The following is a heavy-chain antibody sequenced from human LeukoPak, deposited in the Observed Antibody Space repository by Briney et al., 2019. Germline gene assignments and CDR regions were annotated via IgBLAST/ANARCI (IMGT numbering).Heavy chain of an antibody. J-gene: IGHJ5*02. CDR1: DGSISRSTYY. CDR3: ATSGATTMATWGGTWFDP. CDR2: IYYAGST. V-gene: IGHV4-39*07. Sequence: SETLSLTCTVSDGSISRSTYYWGWIRQPPGKGLEWIGSIYYAGSTYYNPSLKSRVTMSVDTSKAQFSLNLTSVIAADTAVYYCATSGATTMATWGGTWFDPWGQGILVTVSS. D-gene: IGHD4-17*01.